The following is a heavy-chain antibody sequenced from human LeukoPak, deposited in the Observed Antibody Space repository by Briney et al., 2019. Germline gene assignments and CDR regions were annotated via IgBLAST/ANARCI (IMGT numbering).Heavy chain of an antibody. CDR2: ISSSSSYI. CDR1: GFTFSSYS. CDR3: ARDWRYMVRGVIITGGAFDI. Sequence: GGSLRLSCAASGFTFSSYSMNWVRQAPGKGLEWVSSISSSSSYIYYADSVKGRFTISRDNAKNSLYLQMNSLRAEDTAVYYCARDWRYMVRGVIITGGAFDIWGQGTMVTVSS. V-gene: IGHV3-21*01. J-gene: IGHJ3*02. D-gene: IGHD3-10*01.